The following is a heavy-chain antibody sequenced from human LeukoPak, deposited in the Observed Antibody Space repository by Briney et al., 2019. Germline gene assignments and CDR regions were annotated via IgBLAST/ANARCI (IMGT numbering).Heavy chain of an antibody. J-gene: IGHJ6*04. CDR2: IRSKAYGGTT. Sequence: GGSLRLSCTASGFTFVDYAMSWVRQAPGKGLEWVGFIRSKAYGGTTEYAASVKGRFTISRDDSKSIAYLQMNSLKTEDTAVYYCTRDKVVVVAATKGDYYYGMDVWGKGTTVTVSS. D-gene: IGHD2-15*01. CDR1: GFTFVDYA. CDR3: TRDKVVVVAATKGDYYYGMDV. V-gene: IGHV3-49*04.